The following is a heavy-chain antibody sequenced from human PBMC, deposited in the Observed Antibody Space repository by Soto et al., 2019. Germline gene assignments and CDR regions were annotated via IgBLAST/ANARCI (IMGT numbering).Heavy chain of an antibody. D-gene: IGHD3-22*01. Sequence: PGESLKISCKGSGYSFTSYWIGWVRQMPGKGLEWMGIIYPGDSDTRYSPSFQGQVTISADKSISTAYLQWSSLKASDTAMYYCARLSHYYDSSGYYSVGTYYYYGMDVWGQGTTVTVSS. J-gene: IGHJ6*02. CDR2: IYPGDSDT. CDR3: ARLSHYYDSSGYYSVGTYYYYGMDV. CDR1: GYSFTSYW. V-gene: IGHV5-51*01.